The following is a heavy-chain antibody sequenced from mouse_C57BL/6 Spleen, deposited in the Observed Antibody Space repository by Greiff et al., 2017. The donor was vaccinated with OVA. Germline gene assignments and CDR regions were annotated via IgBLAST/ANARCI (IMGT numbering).Heavy chain of an antibody. CDR2: IDPNSGGT. CDR3: APGYYGSSPWFAY. Sequence: VQLKQPGAELVKPGASVKLSCKASGYTFTSYWMHWVKQRPGRGLEWIGRIDPNSGGTKYNEKFKSKATLTVDKPSSTAYMQLSSLTSEDSAVYYCAPGYYGSSPWFAYWGQGTLVTVSA. D-gene: IGHD1-1*01. CDR1: GYTFTSYW. V-gene: IGHV1-72*01. J-gene: IGHJ3*01.